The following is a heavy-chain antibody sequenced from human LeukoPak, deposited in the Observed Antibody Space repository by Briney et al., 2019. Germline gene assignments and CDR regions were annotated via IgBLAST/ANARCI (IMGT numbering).Heavy chain of an antibody. J-gene: IGHJ4*02. CDR1: GGSISSSSYY. Sequence: PSETLSLTCTVSGGSISSSSYYWSWIRQPAGKGLEWIGRIYTSGSTNYNPSLKSRVTMSVDTSKNQFSLKLSSVTAADTAVYYCARGGVTTFDYWGQGTLVTVSS. CDR3: ARGGVTTFDY. V-gene: IGHV4-61*02. D-gene: IGHD3-10*01. CDR2: IYTSGST.